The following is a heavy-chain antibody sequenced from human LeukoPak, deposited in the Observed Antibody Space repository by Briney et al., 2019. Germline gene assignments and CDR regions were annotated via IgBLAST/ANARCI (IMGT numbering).Heavy chain of an antibody. J-gene: IGHJ4*02. CDR2: IYHSGST. Sequence: SETLSLTCTVSGDSISSSNYYWGWIRQPPGKGLEWIGSIYHSGSTYYNPSLKSRVTISVDTSNNQFSLRLSSVTAADTAVYYCARAEFSSGDFDYWGQGTLVTVSS. CDR1: GDSISSSNYY. V-gene: IGHV4-39*07. D-gene: IGHD6-19*01. CDR3: ARAEFSSGDFDY.